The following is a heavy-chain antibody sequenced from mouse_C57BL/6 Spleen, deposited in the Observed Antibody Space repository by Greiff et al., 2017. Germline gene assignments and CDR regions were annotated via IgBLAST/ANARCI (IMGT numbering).Heavy chain of an antibody. CDR3: AREDYDKAY. CDR1: GYTFTDYY. V-gene: IGHV1-19*01. CDR2: INPYNGGT. J-gene: IGHJ3*01. Sequence: DVQLQESGPVLVKPGASVKMSCKASGYTFTDYYMNWVKQSHGKSLEWIGVINPYNGGTSYNQKFKGKATLTVDKSSSTAYMELNSLTSEDSAVYYCAREDYDKAYWGQGTLVTVSA. D-gene: IGHD2-4*01.